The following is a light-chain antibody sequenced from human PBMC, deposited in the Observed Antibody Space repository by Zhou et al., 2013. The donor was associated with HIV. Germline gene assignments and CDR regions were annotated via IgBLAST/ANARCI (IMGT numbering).Light chain of an antibody. CDR2: ENN. CDR3: EAWDSSLRAHV. CDR1: SSNVGNNH. Sequence: QSVLTQPPPVSAAPGQKVTISCSGKSSNVGNNHVSWYQQLPGTAPKAVICENNKRPSGIPDRFSGSKSGTSATLGITGLQTGDEADYYCEAWDSSLRAHVFGTGTKVTVL. J-gene: IGLJ1*01. V-gene: IGLV1-51*02.